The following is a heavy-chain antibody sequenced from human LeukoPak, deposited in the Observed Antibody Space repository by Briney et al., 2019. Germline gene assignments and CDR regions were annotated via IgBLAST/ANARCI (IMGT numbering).Heavy chain of an antibody. CDR2: INQSGST. J-gene: IGHJ5*02. V-gene: IGHV4-34*01. CDR3: ARGSILAGYYLKWFDP. Sequence: SESLSLTCAVYGGSVSGYYCSSIRQHAGEGREWHGEINQSGSTNSTLSVKSRVTISVDTSKNQFSLKLSSVTAADTAVYYCARGSILAGYYLKWFDPWGQGSLVTVSS. CDR1: GGSVSGYY. D-gene: IGHD3-9*01.